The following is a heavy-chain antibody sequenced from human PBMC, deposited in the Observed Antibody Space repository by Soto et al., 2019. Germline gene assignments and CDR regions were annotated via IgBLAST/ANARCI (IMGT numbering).Heavy chain of an antibody. CDR1: GVTFTTCR. J-gene: IGHJ4*02. CDR2: ISSSTNYI. Sequence: PGGSLGLSCAASGVTFTTCRMNWVSQAPAKGVEGGSSISSSTNYIYDADPMKVRFTVSRDNAKNSVYLEINSLSAEDTPVYYCARESLHLTSTFDHSGQG. V-gene: IGHV3-21*01. CDR3: ARESLHLTSTFDH.